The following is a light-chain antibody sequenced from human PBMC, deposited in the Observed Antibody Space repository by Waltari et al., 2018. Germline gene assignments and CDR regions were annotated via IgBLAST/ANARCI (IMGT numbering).Light chain of an antibody. Sequence: EIVMTQSPATLSVSPGERATLSCRASQSVSSKLAWYQQRPGQAPRLLIYGASTRATGIPARFTGSGSGTEFTLTISSLQSEDFAVYFCQHYNNLPLTFGGGTRV. CDR2: GAS. V-gene: IGKV3-15*01. J-gene: IGKJ4*01. CDR1: QSVSSK. CDR3: QHYNNLPLT.